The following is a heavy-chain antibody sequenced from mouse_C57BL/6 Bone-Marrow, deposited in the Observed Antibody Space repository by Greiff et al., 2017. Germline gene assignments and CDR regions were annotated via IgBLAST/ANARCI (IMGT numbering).Heavy chain of an antibody. J-gene: IGHJ4*01. Sequence: EVKVVESGGDLVKPGGSLKLSCAASGFTFSSYGMSWVRQTPDKRLEWVATISSGGSYTYYPDSVKGRFTISRDNAKNTLYLQMSSLKSEDTAMYYCARHDLITDYYAMDYWGQGTSVTVSS. D-gene: IGHD2-4*01. CDR1: GFTFSSYG. CDR3: ARHDLITDYYAMDY. V-gene: IGHV5-6*01. CDR2: ISSGGSYT.